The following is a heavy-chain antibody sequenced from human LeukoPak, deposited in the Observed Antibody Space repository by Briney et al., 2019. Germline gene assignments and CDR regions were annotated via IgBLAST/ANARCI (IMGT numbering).Heavy chain of an antibody. D-gene: IGHD2-15*01. V-gene: IGHV3-33*06. Sequence: GGSLRLSCAASGFAFSSYGMHWVRQAPGKGLEWVAVIWYDGSNKYYADSVKGRFTISRDNSKDTLYLQMNSLRAEDTAVYYCAKDQGGYFDYWGQGTLVTVSS. J-gene: IGHJ4*02. CDR3: AKDQGGYFDY. CDR2: IWYDGSNK. CDR1: GFAFSSYG.